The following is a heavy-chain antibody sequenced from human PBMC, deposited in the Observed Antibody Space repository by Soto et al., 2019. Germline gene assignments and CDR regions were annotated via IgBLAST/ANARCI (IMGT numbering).Heavy chain of an antibody. J-gene: IGHJ6*02. V-gene: IGHV3-30*18. CDR3: AKDTGYTILEYYYGMDV. CDR2: ISYDGSNK. Sequence: GGSLRLSCAASGFTFSSYGMHWVRQAPGKGLEWVAVISYDGSNKYYADSVKGRFTISRDNSKNTLYLQMNSLRAEDTAVYYCAKDTGYTILEYYYGMDVWGQGTTVTVSS. CDR1: GFTFSSYG. D-gene: IGHD5-12*01.